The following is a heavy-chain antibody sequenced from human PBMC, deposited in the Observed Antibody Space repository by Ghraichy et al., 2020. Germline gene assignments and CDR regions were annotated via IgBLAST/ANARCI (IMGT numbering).Heavy chain of an antibody. Sequence: GGSLRLSCAASGFTFSNYAMSWVRQAPGKGLEWVSAISGSGGNTYYADSVKGRFTISRDNSKSTLYLQMNSLRAEDTALYYCVKEQTPYSYAYSSGQGTLVTVSS. D-gene: IGHD5-18*01. V-gene: IGHV3-23*01. CDR3: VKEQTPYSYAYS. CDR1: GFTFSNYA. J-gene: IGHJ4*02. CDR2: ISGSGGNT.